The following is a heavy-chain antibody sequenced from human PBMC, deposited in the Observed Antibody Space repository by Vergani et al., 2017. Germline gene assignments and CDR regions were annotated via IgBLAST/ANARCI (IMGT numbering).Heavy chain of an antibody. Sequence: QVQLQQWGAGLLKPSETLSLTCAVYGGSFSGYYWSWIRQPPGKGLEWIGEINHSGSTNYNPSLKSRGPISVDTSKNQFSLKLSSVTAAATAVYYCARVAPPGYCSSTSCFLIWGMNYYYGMDVWGQGTTVTVSS. CDR3: ARVAPPGYCSSTSCFLIWGMNYYYGMDV. D-gene: IGHD2-2*01. CDR1: GGSFSGYY. CDR2: INHSGST. V-gene: IGHV4-34*01. J-gene: IGHJ6*02.